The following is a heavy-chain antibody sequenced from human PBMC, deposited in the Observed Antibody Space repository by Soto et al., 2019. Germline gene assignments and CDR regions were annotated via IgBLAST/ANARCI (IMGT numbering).Heavy chain of an antibody. D-gene: IGHD2-15*01. Sequence: PSETLSLTCTVSGGSISIYYWSWIRQPPGKGLEWIGYIYYSGSTNYNPSLKSRVTISVDTSKNQFSLKLSSVTAADTAVYYCATMGTPATGLYFFDYWGQGSLVTVSS. J-gene: IGHJ4*02. CDR3: ATMGTPATGLYFFDY. V-gene: IGHV4-59*08. CDR1: GGSISIYY. CDR2: IYYSGST.